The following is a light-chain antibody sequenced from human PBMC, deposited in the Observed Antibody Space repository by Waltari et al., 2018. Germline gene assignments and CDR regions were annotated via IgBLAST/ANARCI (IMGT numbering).Light chain of an antibody. CDR1: QSIGSS. V-gene: IGKV6-21*02. CDR2: HAS. CDR3: HQSSSLPIT. Sequence: DIVLTQSPDFKSVPPKVKVNITCRASQSIGSSLHWYQQKPDQSPKLLIKHASQSISGVPSRFSGSGSGTDFTLTINSLEGEDAATYYCHQSSSLPITFGQGTRLEIK. J-gene: IGKJ5*01.